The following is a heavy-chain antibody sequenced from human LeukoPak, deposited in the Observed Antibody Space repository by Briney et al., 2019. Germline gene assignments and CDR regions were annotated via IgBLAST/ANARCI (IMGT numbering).Heavy chain of an antibody. V-gene: IGHV3-21*01. CDR2: ISSSSSYI. Sequence: GGPLRLSCAASGFTFSSYSMNWVRQAPGKGLEWVSSISSSSSYIYYADSVKGRFTISRDNAKNSLYLQMNSLRAEDTAVYYCARESLGGGFDYWGQGTLVTVSS. D-gene: IGHD1-26*01. J-gene: IGHJ4*02. CDR1: GFTFSSYS. CDR3: ARESLGGGFDY.